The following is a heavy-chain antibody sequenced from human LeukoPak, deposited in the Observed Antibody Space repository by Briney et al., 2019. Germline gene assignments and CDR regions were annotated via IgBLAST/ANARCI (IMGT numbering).Heavy chain of an antibody. CDR3: ARDTQYSYGSIDY. Sequence: GGSLRLSCATSGFTFSNYWMSWVRQAPGKGLEWVANIKQDGSEKYYVDSVKGRFTISRDNAKNSLYLQMNSLRAEDTAVYYCARDTQYSYGSIDYWGQGTLVTVFS. CDR1: GFTFSNYW. J-gene: IGHJ4*02. CDR2: IKQDGSEK. D-gene: IGHD5-18*01. V-gene: IGHV3-7*01.